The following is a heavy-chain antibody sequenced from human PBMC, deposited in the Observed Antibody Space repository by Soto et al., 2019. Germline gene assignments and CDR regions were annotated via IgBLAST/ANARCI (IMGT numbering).Heavy chain of an antibody. V-gene: IGHV3-23*01. CDR2: ISGSGSST. D-gene: IGHD3-22*01. CDR1: GFTFSSYA. CDR3: ANAHYYDSSGYNSSSYDY. J-gene: IGHJ4*02. Sequence: PGGSLRLSCAASGFTFSSYAMSWVRQAPGKGLEWVSLISGSGSSTYYADSVKGRFTISRDNSKNTLYLQVNSLRADDTAVYYCANAHYYDSSGYNSSSYDYWGQGTLVTV.